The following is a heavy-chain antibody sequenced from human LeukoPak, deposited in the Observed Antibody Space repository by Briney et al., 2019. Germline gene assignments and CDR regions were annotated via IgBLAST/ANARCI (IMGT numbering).Heavy chain of an antibody. D-gene: IGHD5-12*01. J-gene: IGHJ4*02. V-gene: IGHV1-69*10. CDR2: NIPILGIA. Sequence: GPSVSLSCKASGGTFSSYAISWVRQAPGQGLECRGGNIPILGIANYAQTFQGRVTITEDKHTSRPHMEVSSLRSEHRRVFYCAREPSGGYDYAVFWGQGTLVTVFS. CDR3: AREPSGGYDYAVF. CDR1: GGTFSSYA.